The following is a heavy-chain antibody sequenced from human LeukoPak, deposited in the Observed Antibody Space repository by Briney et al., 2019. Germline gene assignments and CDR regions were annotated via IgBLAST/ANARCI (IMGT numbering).Heavy chain of an antibody. CDR1: GGSISSSSYY. D-gene: IGHD3-22*01. J-gene: IGHJ6*02. V-gene: IGHV4-39*01. CDR2: IYYSGST. Sequence: SETLSLTCTVSGGSISSSSYYWGWVRQPPGKGLEWIGSIYYSGSTYYNPSLKSRVTISVGTSKNQFSLKLSSVTAADTAVYYCARHYYDSSGYYYYYYGMDVWGQGTTVTVSS. CDR3: ARHYYDSSGYYYYYYGMDV.